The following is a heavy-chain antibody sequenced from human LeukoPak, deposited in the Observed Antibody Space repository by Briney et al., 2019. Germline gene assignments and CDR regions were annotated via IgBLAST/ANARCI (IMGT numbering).Heavy chain of an antibody. J-gene: IGHJ6*03. V-gene: IGHV1-46*01. Sequence: ASVKVSCKASGYTFTNYGISWVQQAPGQGLEWMGMINPSDGSTSYAQKFQGRVTMTRDKSTSTVYMELRSLRSEDTAVYYCARVHARDYYYYYYMDVWGKGTTVTVSS. CDR1: GYTFTNYG. CDR3: ARVHARDYYYYYYMDV. CDR2: INPSDGST.